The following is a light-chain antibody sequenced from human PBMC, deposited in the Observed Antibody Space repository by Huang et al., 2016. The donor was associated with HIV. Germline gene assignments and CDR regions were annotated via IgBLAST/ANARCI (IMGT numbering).Light chain of an antibody. V-gene: IGKV3-15*01. Sequence: ELEMTQSPATLSVSPGERATLSCRAIHSVDSDLAWYQQKPGQAPRLLIYDASTRATGSSAKLYGTGSGTEFSLSITNLQSEDFSVYYCQQYNDWPPLTFGGGTKVEI. CDR3: QQYNDWPPLT. CDR1: HSVDSD. J-gene: IGKJ4*01. CDR2: DAS.